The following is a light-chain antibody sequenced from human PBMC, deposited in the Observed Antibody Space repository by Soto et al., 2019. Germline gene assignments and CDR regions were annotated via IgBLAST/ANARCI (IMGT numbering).Light chain of an antibody. CDR2: GVS. CDR3: QSYNDWPFA. Sequence: EIVMTQSPATLSVSPGERVTLSCRASESLFGFLAWYQHKPGQAPRLLIYGVSTKATGVPARFSGSGSATGFTLTITSLQSDDSAVYYCQSYNDWPFAFGQGTKLE. V-gene: IGKV3-15*01. CDR1: ESLFGF. J-gene: IGKJ2*01.